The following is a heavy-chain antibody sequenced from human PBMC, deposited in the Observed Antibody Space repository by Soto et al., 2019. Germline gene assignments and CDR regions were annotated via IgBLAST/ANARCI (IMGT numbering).Heavy chain of an antibody. CDR2: IHSDGSST. CDR3: AGGDKGGFDL. Sequence: EVQLVESEGGLVQRGGSLRLSCAASGFTFNYYWMHWVRQAPGQGLVWVSHIHSDGSSTTYADSVQGRFTISRDNAKNTLYLQMNSLRAEETAVYYCAGGDKGGFDLWGQGTTVTVSS. D-gene: IGHD2-21*02. J-gene: IGHJ3*01. V-gene: IGHV3-74*01. CDR1: GFTFNYYW.